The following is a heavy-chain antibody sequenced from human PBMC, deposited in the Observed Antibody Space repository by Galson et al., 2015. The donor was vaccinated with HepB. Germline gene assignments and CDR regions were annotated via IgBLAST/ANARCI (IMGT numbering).Heavy chain of an antibody. V-gene: IGHV4-59*01. D-gene: IGHD3-22*01. CDR2: IYYSGST. J-gene: IGHJ3*02. Sequence: ETLSLTCTVSGGSISSYYWSWIRQPPGKGLEWIGYIYYSGSTNYNPSLKSRVTISVDTSKNQFSLKLSSVTAADTAVYYCARGYRTYYYEHHAFDIWGQGTMVTVSS. CDR1: GGSISSYY. CDR3: ARGYRTYYYEHHAFDI.